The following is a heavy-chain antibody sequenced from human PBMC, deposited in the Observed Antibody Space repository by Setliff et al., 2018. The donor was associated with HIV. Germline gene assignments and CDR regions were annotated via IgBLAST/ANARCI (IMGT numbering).Heavy chain of an antibody. D-gene: IGHD2-21*02. V-gene: IGHV4-39*01. CDR1: GGSINSTSYY. J-gene: IGHJ4*02. CDR3: ATSVGYCGGDCSDY. Sequence: SETLSLTCTVSGGSINSTSYYWGWIRQPPGNGLEWIGSIYHTGSTYYKPSLKSRVTISVDTSKNQFSLKLSSVTAADTAVYYCATSVGYCGGDCSDYWGQGTLVTSPQ. CDR2: IYHTGST.